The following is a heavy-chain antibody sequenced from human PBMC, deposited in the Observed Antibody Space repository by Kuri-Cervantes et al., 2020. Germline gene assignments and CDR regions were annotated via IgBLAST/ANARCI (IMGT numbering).Heavy chain of an antibody. J-gene: IGHJ6*02. Sequence: ETLSLTCAASGFTLSSYDLSWVRQAPGKGLEWVSGISWNSGSIGYADSVKGRFTISRGNSKNTLYLQMNSLRAEDTAVYYCARAGSRISMVRGTYGLDVWGQGTTVTVSS. CDR2: ISWNSGSI. CDR1: GFTLSSYD. CDR3: ARAGSRISMVRGTYGLDV. V-gene: IGHV3-23*01. D-gene: IGHD3-10*01.